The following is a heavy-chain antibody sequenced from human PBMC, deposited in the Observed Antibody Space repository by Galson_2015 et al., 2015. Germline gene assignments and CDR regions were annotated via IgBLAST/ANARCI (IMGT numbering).Heavy chain of an antibody. D-gene: IGHD1/OR15-1a*01. J-gene: IGHJ5*02. CDR3: ARVRGTSWNKGDWLDP. CDR2: IGDTGAKT. Sequence: SLRLSCAASGFTFSNSAMTWVRQAPGKGLEWVAAIGDTGAKTYYSESAKGRFTVSRDNSKNTLFLQMNSLTADDTALYYCARVRGTSWNKGDWLDPWGQGTLVTVSS. CDR1: GFTFSNSA. V-gene: IGHV3-23*01.